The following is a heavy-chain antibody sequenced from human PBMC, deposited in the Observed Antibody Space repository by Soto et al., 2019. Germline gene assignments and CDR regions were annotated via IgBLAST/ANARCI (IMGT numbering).Heavy chain of an antibody. CDR1: GGSISSGGYS. V-gene: IGHV4-30-2*01. J-gene: IGHJ1*01. D-gene: IGHD2-15*01. Sequence: SETLSLTCAVSGGSISSGGYSWSWIRQPPGKGLEWIGYIYHSGSTYYNPSLKSRVIISVDRSRNQFSLKLSSVTAADTAVYYCARDAGYCSGGSCYDEYFQHWGQGTLVTVSS. CDR2: IYHSGST. CDR3: ARDAGYCSGGSCYDEYFQH.